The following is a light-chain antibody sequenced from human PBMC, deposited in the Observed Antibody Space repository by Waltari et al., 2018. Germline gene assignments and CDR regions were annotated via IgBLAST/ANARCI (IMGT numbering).Light chain of an antibody. CDR2: KAS. CDR1: QSINNW. J-gene: IGKJ1*01. Sequence: DIQMTQSPSTLSTSEGDRVTITCRASQSINNWLAWYQQKPGKAPKLLIYKASSLESGVPSRFSGSGSGTEFTLTISSLQPDDSATYYCQQYNSYWTFGQGTKVEIK. V-gene: IGKV1-5*03. CDR3: QQYNSYWT.